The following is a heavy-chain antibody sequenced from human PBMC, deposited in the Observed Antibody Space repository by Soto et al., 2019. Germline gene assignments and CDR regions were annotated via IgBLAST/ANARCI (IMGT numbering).Heavy chain of an antibody. D-gene: IGHD5-12*01. CDR1: GYTFTSYG. Sequence: ASVKVSCKASGYTFTSYGISWVRQAPGQGLEWMGWIRAYNGNTNYAQKLQGRVAMTTDTSTSTAYMELRSLRSDDTAVYYCARIVATTHLFDYWGQGTLVTVSS. CDR2: IRAYNGNT. CDR3: ARIVATTHLFDY. V-gene: IGHV1-18*01. J-gene: IGHJ4*02.